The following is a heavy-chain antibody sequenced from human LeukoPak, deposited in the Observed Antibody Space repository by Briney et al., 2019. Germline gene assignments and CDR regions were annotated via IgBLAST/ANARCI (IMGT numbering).Heavy chain of an antibody. CDR3: ARGPGTGNGFDY. CDR2: MNPNSGNT. V-gene: IGHV1-8*01. Sequence: ASVKVSCKASGYTFTSYDINWVRQAPRQGLEWMGWMNPNSGNTGYAQKFQGRVTMTRNTSISTAYMELSSLRSEDTAVYYCARGPGTGNGFDYWGQGTLVTVSS. CDR1: GYTFTSYD. D-gene: IGHD2-8*01. J-gene: IGHJ4*02.